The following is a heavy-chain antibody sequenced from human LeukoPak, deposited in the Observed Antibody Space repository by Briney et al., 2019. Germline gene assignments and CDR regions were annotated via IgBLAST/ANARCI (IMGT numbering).Heavy chain of an antibody. D-gene: IGHD3-10*01. CDR1: GGSISSYY. J-gene: IGHJ4*02. Sequence: SETLSLTCTVSGGSISSYYWSWIRQPAGKGLEWIGRISASGSTIYNPSLKSRVTMSLDTSKNQFSLKLSSVTAADTAVYYCARELWFGEAPLGYWGQGTLVTVSS. V-gene: IGHV4-4*07. CDR3: ARELWFGEAPLGY. CDR2: ISASGST.